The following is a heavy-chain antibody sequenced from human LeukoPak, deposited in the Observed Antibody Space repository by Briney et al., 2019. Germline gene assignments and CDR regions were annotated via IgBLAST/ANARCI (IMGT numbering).Heavy chain of an antibody. CDR1: GGPFSGYY. CDR3: AWGDGYSYGFWVN. D-gene: IGHD5-18*01. J-gene: IGHJ4*02. V-gene: IGHV4-34*09. CDR2: INHSGST. Sequence: PSETLSLTCAVYGGPFSGYYWSWIRQPPGKGLEWIGEINHSGSTNYNPSLKSRVTISVDTSKNQFSLKLSSVTAADTAVYYCAWGDGYSYGFWVNWGKGTLVTVSS.